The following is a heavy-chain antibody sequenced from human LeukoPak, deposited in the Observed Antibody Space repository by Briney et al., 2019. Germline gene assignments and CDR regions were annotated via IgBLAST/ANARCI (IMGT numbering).Heavy chain of an antibody. Sequence: SQTLSLTXTVSGGSISSGDYYWSWIRQPPGKGLEWIGYIYYSGSTYYNPSLKSRVTISVDTSKNQFSLKLSSVTAADTAVYYCARTPTHDFWSRPGGFDPWGQGTLVTVSS. J-gene: IGHJ5*02. CDR3: ARTPTHDFWSRPGGFDP. CDR2: IYYSGST. V-gene: IGHV4-30-4*08. CDR1: GGSISSGDYY. D-gene: IGHD3-3*01.